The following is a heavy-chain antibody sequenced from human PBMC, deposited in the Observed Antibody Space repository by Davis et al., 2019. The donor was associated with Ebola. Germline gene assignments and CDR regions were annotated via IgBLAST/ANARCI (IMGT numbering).Heavy chain of an antibody. V-gene: IGHV4-39*07. Sequence: SETLSFTCTVSGGSISSSSYYWGWIRQPPGKGLEWIGSIYYSGSTYYNPSLKSRVTISVDTSKNQFSLKLNSVTAADTAVYYCARTYDFWSGYWPYYFDYWGQGTLVTVSS. D-gene: IGHD3-3*01. J-gene: IGHJ4*02. CDR1: GGSISSSSYY. CDR3: ARTYDFWSGYWPYYFDY. CDR2: IYYSGST.